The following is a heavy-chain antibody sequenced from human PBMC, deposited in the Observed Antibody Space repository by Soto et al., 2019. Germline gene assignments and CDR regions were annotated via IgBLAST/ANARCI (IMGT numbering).Heavy chain of an antibody. CDR2: FYHSGIT. D-gene: IGHD6-13*01. Sequence: SETLSLTCVVSNYSISSAYYWGWIRQPPGKGLEWIGSFYHSGITYYNPSLKSRVTISIDTSKNQFSLNLSSVTAAETAVYYCARTLDATAAGTAWCDPWGQGNRVTVCS. J-gene: IGHJ5*02. V-gene: IGHV4-38-2*01. CDR3: ARTLDATAAGTAWCDP. CDR1: NYSISSAYY.